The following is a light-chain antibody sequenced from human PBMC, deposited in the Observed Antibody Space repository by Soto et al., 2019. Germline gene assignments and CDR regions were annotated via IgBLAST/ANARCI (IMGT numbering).Light chain of an antibody. CDR1: SSNIGAGYD. Sequence: QSGLAQPRAVTEGTGQRVPNHYTRSSSNIGAGYDVHWYQQLPGTAPKLLIYGNSNRPSGVPDRFSGSKSGTSASLAITGLQAEDEADYYCQSYDSSLGVFGTGTKVTVL. J-gene: IGLJ1*01. CDR2: GNS. CDR3: QSYDSSLGV. V-gene: IGLV1-40*01.